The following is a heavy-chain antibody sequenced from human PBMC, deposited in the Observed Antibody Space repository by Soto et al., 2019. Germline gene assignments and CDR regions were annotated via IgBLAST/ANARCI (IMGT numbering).Heavy chain of an antibody. D-gene: IGHD1-1*01. CDR1: GFTFSSYA. J-gene: IGHJ4*02. V-gene: IGHV3-30*04. CDR3: ARELERVFDY. CDR2: IAYDGRNK. Sequence: QVQLVESGGGVVQPGRSLRLSCAASGFTFSSYAMHWVRQAPGKGLEWVAVIAYDGRNKYYADSVKGRFTISRDNSKNTLNLQMNSLRIEDTSLYYCARELERVFDYWGQGTLVTVSS.